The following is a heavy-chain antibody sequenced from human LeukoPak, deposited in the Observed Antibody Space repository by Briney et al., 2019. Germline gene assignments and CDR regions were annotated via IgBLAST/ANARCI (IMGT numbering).Heavy chain of an antibody. CDR2: IWYDGSNK. CDR1: GFTFSSYS. Sequence: LTGGSLRLSCAASGFTFSSYSMNWVRQAPGKGLEWVAVIWYDGSNKYYADSVKGRFTISRDNSKNTLYLQMNSLRAEDTAVYYCAREGSSSRKSHPFDYWGQGTLVTVSS. D-gene: IGHD6-13*01. J-gene: IGHJ4*02. CDR3: AREGSSSRKSHPFDY. V-gene: IGHV3-33*08.